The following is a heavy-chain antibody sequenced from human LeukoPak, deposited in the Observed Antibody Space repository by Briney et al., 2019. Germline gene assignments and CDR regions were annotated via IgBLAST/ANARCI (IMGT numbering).Heavy chain of an antibody. V-gene: IGHV4-4*07. J-gene: IGHJ4*02. D-gene: IGHD3-10*01. CDR3: VKYDSGSLVL. Sequence: SETLSLTCIVSGGSIKNYFWSWIRQPAGKGLEWIGRIYTTTGITDYKPSLRSRVSISADMSKNQVSLKLSSVTAADTATYYCVKYDSGSLVLWGQGTLVTVSS. CDR2: IYTTTGIT. CDR1: GGSIKNYF.